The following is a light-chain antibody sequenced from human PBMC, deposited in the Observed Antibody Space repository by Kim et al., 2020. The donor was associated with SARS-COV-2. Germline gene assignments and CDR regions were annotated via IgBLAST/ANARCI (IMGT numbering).Light chain of an antibody. CDR1: SGSIASNY. CDR3: QSYGSSSVV. Sequence: LTQPHSVSESPGKTVTISCTRSSGSIASNYVQWYKQRPGSAPTTVIYEDNQRPSGVPDRFSGSIDSSSNSASLTISGLKTEDEADYYCQSYGSSSVVFGGGTQLTVL. CDR2: EDN. J-gene: IGLJ2*01. V-gene: IGLV6-57*04.